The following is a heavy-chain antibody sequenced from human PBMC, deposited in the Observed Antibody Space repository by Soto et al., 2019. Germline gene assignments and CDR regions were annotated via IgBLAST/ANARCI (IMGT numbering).Heavy chain of an antibody. V-gene: IGHV3-30-3*01. CDR2: ISYDGSNK. Sequence: PGGSLRLSCAASGFTFSSYAMHWVRQAPGKGLEWVAVISYDGSNKYYADSVKGRFTISRDNSKNTLYLQMNSLRAEDTAVYYCARDGHSGGKTFDYWGQGTLVTVSS. J-gene: IGHJ4*02. CDR1: GFTFSSYA. D-gene: IGHD3-16*01. CDR3: ARDGHSGGKTFDY.